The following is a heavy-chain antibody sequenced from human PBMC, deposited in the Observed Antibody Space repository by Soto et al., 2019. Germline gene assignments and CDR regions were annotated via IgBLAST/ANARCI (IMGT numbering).Heavy chain of an antibody. CDR3: ARSMYYYDSSSYYYNGPFDY. V-gene: IGHV4-31*03. J-gene: IGHJ4*02. CDR2: IYYSGST. Sequence: SETLSLTCTVSGGSISSGGYYWSWIRQHPGKGLEWIGYIYYSGSTYYNPSLKSRVTISVDTSKNQFSLKLSSVTAADTAVYYCARSMYYYDSSSYYYNGPFDYWGQGTLVTVSS. CDR1: GGSISSGGYY. D-gene: IGHD3-22*01.